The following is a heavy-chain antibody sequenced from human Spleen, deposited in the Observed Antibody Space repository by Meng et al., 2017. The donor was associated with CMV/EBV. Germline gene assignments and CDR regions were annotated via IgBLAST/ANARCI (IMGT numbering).Heavy chain of an antibody. Sequence: SETLSLTCAVSGASITSTNWWSWVCQPPGKGLEWIGNIHYNPSLKSRIGILIGTSQNQFSLRLTSLTAADTAVYYCARDRTTYNFPYALDVWGQGTTVTVSS. J-gene: IGHJ6*02. D-gene: IGHD5-24*01. CDR2: IH. CDR1: GASITSTNW. CDR3: ARDRTTYNFPYALDV. V-gene: IGHV4-4*02.